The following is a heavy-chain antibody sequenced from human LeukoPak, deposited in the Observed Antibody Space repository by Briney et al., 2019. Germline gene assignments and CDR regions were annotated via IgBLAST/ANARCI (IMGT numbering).Heavy chain of an antibody. CDR3: AKDRPRTYYYDSSGDWFDP. CDR2: ISGSGGST. J-gene: IGHJ5*02. D-gene: IGHD3-22*01. V-gene: IGHV3-23*01. CDR1: GFTFSSYA. Sequence: GGSLRLSCAASGFTFSSYAMSWVRQAPGKGLEWVSAISGSGGSTYYADSVKGRFTISRDSSKNTLYLQMNSLRAEDTAVYYCAKDRPRTYYYDSSGDWFDPWGQGTLVTVSS.